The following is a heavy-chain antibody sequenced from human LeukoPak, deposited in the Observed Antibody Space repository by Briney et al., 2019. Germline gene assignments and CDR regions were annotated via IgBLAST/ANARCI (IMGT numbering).Heavy chain of an antibody. Sequence: ASVKVSCKASGYTFTGYYMHWVRQAPGQGLEGMGWIYPNSGGTNYAQKFQGRVTMTRDTSISTAYMELSSLRSEDTAVYYCARAWVIARLGDAFDIWGQGTMVTVSS. CDR2: IYPNSGGT. J-gene: IGHJ3*02. D-gene: IGHD2-21*01. CDR3: ARAWVIARLGDAFDI. V-gene: IGHV1-2*02. CDR1: GYTFTGYY.